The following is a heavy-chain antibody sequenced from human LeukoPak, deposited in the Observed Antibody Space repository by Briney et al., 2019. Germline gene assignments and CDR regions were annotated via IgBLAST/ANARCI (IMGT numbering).Heavy chain of an antibody. CDR1: GFTFSNYA. V-gene: IGHV3-23*01. CDR2: ISGSVGIT. CDR3: AKVTSESDAFDI. J-gene: IGHJ3*02. Sequence: GGSLNLSCAASGFTFSNYAMNWVRQPPGKGLEWVSRISGSVGITFYADSVKGRFAISRDNSKNTLYMQMNSLRAEDTAVYYCAKVTSESDAFDIWGQGTMVTVSS.